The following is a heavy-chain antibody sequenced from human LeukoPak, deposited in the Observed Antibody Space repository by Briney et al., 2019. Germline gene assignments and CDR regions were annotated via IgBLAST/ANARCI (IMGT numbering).Heavy chain of an antibody. CDR3: ARGSYDFWSGYYYYYMDV. D-gene: IGHD3-3*01. CDR2: IYYSGST. J-gene: IGHJ6*03. V-gene: IGHV4-59*01. Sequence: SETLSLTCTVSGGSISSYYWSWIRQPPGKGLEWIGYIYYSGSTNYNPSLKSRVTISVDTSKNRFSLKLSSVTAADTAVYYCARGSYDFWSGYYYYYMDVWGKGTTVTVSS. CDR1: GGSISSYY.